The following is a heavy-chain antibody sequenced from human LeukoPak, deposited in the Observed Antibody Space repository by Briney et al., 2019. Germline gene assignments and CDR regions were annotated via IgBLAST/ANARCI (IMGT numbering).Heavy chain of an antibody. CDR2: ISGSGGST. CDR1: GFTFSSYG. Sequence: GGSLRLSCAASGFTFSSYGMSWVRQAPGKGLEWVSAISGSGGSTYYADSVKGRFTISRDNSKNTLYLQMNSLRAEDKAVYYCANDRTYYDILTGYYGGYFDYWGQGTLVTVPS. J-gene: IGHJ4*02. D-gene: IGHD3-9*01. CDR3: ANDRTYYDILTGYYGGYFDY. V-gene: IGHV3-23*01.